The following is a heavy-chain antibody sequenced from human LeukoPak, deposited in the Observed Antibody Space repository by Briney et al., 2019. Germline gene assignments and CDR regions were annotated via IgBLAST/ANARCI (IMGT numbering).Heavy chain of an antibody. CDR2: ISGSGGST. Sequence: PGGSLRLSCAASGFTFGSYAMSWVRQAPGKGLEWVSAISGSGGSTYYADSVKGRFTISRGNSKNTLYLQMNSLRAEDTAVYYCAKDGPWRWLQFLDYWGQGTLVTVSS. CDR1: GFTFGSYA. D-gene: IGHD5-24*01. J-gene: IGHJ4*02. V-gene: IGHV3-23*01. CDR3: AKDGPWRWLQFLDY.